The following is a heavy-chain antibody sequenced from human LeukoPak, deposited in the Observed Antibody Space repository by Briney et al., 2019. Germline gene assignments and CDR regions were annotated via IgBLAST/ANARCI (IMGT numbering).Heavy chain of an antibody. CDR2: INHSGST. V-gene: IGHV4-34*01. Sequence: SETLSLTCAVYGGSFSGYYWSWIRQPPGKGLEWIGEINHSGSTNYNPSLKSRVTISVDTSKNQFSLKLSSVTAADTAVYYCARGETYYDFWSGSPLDAFDIWGQGTMVTVSS. CDR1: GGSFSGYY. D-gene: IGHD3-3*01. J-gene: IGHJ3*02. CDR3: ARGETYYDFWSGSPLDAFDI.